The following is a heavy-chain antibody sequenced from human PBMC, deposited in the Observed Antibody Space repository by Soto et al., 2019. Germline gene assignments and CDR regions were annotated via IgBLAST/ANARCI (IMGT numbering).Heavy chain of an antibody. CDR2: VYYTGST. D-gene: IGHD3-22*01. V-gene: IGHV4-61*01. CDR1: GGSFKSGSYY. J-gene: IGHJ4*02. CDR3: ARGNESGYYYFDY. Sequence: SETLSLTCTVSGGSFKSGSYYWSWVRQPPGKGLEWIGYVYYTGSTNYNPSLKSRVTISVDTSKNQFSLKLSSVTAADTAVYYCARGNESGYYYFDYWGQGTLVTVSS.